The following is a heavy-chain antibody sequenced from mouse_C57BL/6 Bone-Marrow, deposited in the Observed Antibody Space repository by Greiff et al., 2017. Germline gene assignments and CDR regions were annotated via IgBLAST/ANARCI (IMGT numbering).Heavy chain of an antibody. CDR1: GDTFTSYW. CDR3: TRSLYYGYDGDAMDY. Sequence: EVQLQQSGTVLARPGASVKMSCKTSGDTFTSYWMHWVKQRPGQGLEWIGAIYPGNRDTSYNQQFKGKAKLTAVTSASTAYRELSSLTNEDSAVYYCTRSLYYGYDGDAMDYWGQGTSVTVSS. CDR2: IYPGNRDT. D-gene: IGHD2-2*01. V-gene: IGHV1-5*01. J-gene: IGHJ4*01.